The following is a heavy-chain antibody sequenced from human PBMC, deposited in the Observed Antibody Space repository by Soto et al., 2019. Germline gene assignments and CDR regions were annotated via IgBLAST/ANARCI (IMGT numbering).Heavy chain of an antibody. Sequence: GGSLRLSCAASGFTFSSYAMHWVRQAPGNGLEWVAVISYDGSNKYYADSVKGRFTISRDNSKNTLCLQMNSLRAEDTAVYYCASGEYSSSWPYYYYGMDVWGQGXTVTVSS. D-gene: IGHD6-6*01. CDR3: ASGEYSSSWPYYYYGMDV. CDR2: ISYDGSNK. J-gene: IGHJ6*02. CDR1: GFTFSSYA. V-gene: IGHV3-30-3*01.